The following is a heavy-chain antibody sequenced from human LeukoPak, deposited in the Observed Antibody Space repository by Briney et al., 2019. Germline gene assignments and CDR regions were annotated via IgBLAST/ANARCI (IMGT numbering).Heavy chain of an antibody. V-gene: IGHV3-33*01. CDR3: ARDDDTTGHYSYFQH. CDR1: GFTFSSYG. CDR2: IWSDGYKK. Sequence: GGSLRLSCAASGFTFSSYGMHWIRQAPGMGLEWVAVIWSDGYKKYYAESVKGRFTVSRDTSKNTLYLQMNSLRAEDTAVYYCARDDDTTGHYSYFQHWGQGTLVTVSS. D-gene: IGHD3-22*01. J-gene: IGHJ1*01.